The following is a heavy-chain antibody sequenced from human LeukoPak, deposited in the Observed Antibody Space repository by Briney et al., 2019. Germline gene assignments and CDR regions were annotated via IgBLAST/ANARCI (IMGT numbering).Heavy chain of an antibody. CDR1: GFTFSSYG. Sequence: GGSLRLSCAASGFTFSSYGMHWVRQAPGKGLEWVAVIWSDGSSKHYADSVKGRFTISRDNSKNTLSLQMNSLRGDDTAVYYCARDAQIAAAAYYFDYWGQGTLVTVSS. J-gene: IGHJ4*02. CDR2: IWSDGSSK. D-gene: IGHD6-13*01. CDR3: ARDAQIAAAAYYFDY. V-gene: IGHV3-33*01.